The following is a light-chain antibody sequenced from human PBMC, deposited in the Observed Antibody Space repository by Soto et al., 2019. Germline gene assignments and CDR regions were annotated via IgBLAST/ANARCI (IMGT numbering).Light chain of an antibody. CDR3: HQYNDWPLT. Sequence: EIVMTQSPATLSVSPGERATLSCRASQSISSDLAWYQQKPGQAPRLLIYGASTRATGVPARFSGSGSATEFPLTISGLQSEDLSIFNCHQYNDWPLTFGGGTKVDIK. CDR1: QSISSD. V-gene: IGKV3-15*01. CDR2: GAS. J-gene: IGKJ4*01.